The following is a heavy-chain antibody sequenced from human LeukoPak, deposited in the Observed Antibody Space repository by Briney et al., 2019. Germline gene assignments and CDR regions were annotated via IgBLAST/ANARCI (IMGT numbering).Heavy chain of an antibody. Sequence: ASVKVSCKASGSTFTDYYMHWVRQAPGQGLEWMGWINPNSGGTNYAQKFQGRVTMTRDTSISTAYMELSRLRSDDTAVYYCAPIIAVAGTRGVWGQGTLVTVSS. CDR1: GSTFTDYY. CDR3: APIIAVAGTRGV. D-gene: IGHD6-19*01. CDR2: INPNSGGT. V-gene: IGHV1-2*02. J-gene: IGHJ4*02.